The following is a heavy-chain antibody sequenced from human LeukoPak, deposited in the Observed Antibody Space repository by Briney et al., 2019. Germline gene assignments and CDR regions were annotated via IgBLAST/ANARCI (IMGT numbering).Heavy chain of an antibody. J-gene: IGHJ6*02. V-gene: IGHV1-18*01. Sequence: ASVKVSCKASGYTFTSYGISWVRQAPGQGLEWMGWISAYNGNTNYAQKLQGRVTMTTDTSTSTAYMELRSLRSDDTAVYYCARDSGTHDFWSGYHYYYYYGMDVWGQGTTVTVSS. CDR2: ISAYNGNT. CDR1: GYTFTSYG. CDR3: ARDSGTHDFWSGYHYYYYYGMDV. D-gene: IGHD3-3*01.